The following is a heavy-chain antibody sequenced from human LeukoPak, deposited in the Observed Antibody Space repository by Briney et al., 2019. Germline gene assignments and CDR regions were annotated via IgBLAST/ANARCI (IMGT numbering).Heavy chain of an antibody. CDR3: AKDKQDYYDSSTYFMAFDI. D-gene: IGHD3-22*01. CDR2: ISGSGGST. Sequence: GGSLRLSCAASGFTFNSYAMSWVRRAPGKGLEWVSAISGSGGSTYYADSVKGRFTISRDNSKNMLYLQMNSLRAEDTAVYYCAKDKQDYYDSSTYFMAFDIWGQGTMVTASS. J-gene: IGHJ3*02. CDR1: GFTFNSYA. V-gene: IGHV3-23*01.